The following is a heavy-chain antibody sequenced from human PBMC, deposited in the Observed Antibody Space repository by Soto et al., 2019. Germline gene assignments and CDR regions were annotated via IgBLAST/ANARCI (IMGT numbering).Heavy chain of an antibody. J-gene: IGHJ4*02. V-gene: IGHV4-34*01. Sequence: QVQLQQWGAGLLKPSETLSLTCAVYGGSFSGYYWTWIRQPPGTGLEWIGEINHSGSTNYHPSLKRRVAIAVDTSGNQFALKLTSVTAAGTAVYYCARDKITGLFDYWGQGALVSGSS. CDR2: INHSGST. CDR3: ARDKITGLFDY. CDR1: GGSFSGYY. D-gene: IGHD2-8*02.